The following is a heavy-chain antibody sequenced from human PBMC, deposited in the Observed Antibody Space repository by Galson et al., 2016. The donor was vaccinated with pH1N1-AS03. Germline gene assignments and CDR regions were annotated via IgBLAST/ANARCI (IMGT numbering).Heavy chain of an antibody. Sequence: SVKVSCKASGGAFNSYAITWVRQAPGQGLEWMGGIIPIFGNSDYAQKFQGRVTISTDKSTTTAYMELSSLRSEDTAVYYCVRGDGGNNFDFWGQGSLVTVSS. CDR2: IIPIFGNS. CDR3: VRGDGGNNFDF. D-gene: IGHD4-23*01. V-gene: IGHV1-69*05. J-gene: IGHJ4*02. CDR1: GGAFNSYA.